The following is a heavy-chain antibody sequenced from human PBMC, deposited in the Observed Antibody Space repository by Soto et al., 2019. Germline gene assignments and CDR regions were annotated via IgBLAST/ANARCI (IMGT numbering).Heavy chain of an antibody. D-gene: IGHD6-19*01. V-gene: IGHV3-33*01. CDR2: IWYDGSNK. CDR1: GFTFSSYG. CDR3: ARGDSSGWYGY. J-gene: IGHJ4*02. Sequence: QVQLVESGGGVVQPGRSLRLSCAASGFTFSSYGMHWVRQAPGKGLEWVAVIWYDGSNKYYADSVKGRFTISRDNSKNTLYLQMNSLRAEDTAVYYCARGDSSGWYGYWGQGTLVTVSS.